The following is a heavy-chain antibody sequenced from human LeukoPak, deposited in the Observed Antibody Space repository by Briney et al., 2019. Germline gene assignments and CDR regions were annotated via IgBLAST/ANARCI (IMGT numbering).Heavy chain of an antibody. J-gene: IGHJ4*02. V-gene: IGHV3-7*04. CDR3: ARGDDFSGDH. CDR2: IHPEGNEK. Sequence: GGSLRLSCATSGFTFSNFWMSWVRQAPGRGLEWVANIHPEGNEKYHVESVKGRFTISRDNTRDLLFLQMNGLRVEDTAVYYCARGDDFSGDHWGQGTLVTVS. D-gene: IGHD1-1*01. CDR1: GFTFSNFW.